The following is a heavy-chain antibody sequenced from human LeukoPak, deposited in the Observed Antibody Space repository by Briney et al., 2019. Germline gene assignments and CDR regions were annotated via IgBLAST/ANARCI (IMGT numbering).Heavy chain of an antibody. CDR3: ASATRMYCSSTSCLGDAFDI. D-gene: IGHD2-2*01. CDR1: GGSISSYY. V-gene: IGHV4-4*07. Sequence: PSETLSLTCTVSGGSISSYYWNWIRQPAGKGLEWIGRIYTSGSTNYNPSLKSRVTISVDTSKNQFSLKLSSVTAADTAVYYCASATRMYCSSTSCLGDAFDIWGQGTMVTVSS. CDR2: IYTSGST. J-gene: IGHJ3*02.